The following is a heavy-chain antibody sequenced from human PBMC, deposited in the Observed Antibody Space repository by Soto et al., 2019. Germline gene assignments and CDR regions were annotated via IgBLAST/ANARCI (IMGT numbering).Heavy chain of an antibody. D-gene: IGHD5-12*01. Sequence: GASVKVSCKASGYTFTSYGISWVRQAPGQGLEWMGWISAYNGNTNYAQKLQGRVTMSPDTTPSTAYMELISLRSEDTAVYYCATAIRYSGNYYFDYWGKGNLVTVSS. CDR1: GYTFTSYG. J-gene: IGHJ4*02. CDR2: ISAYNGNT. V-gene: IGHV1-18*01. CDR3: ATAIRYSGNYYFDY.